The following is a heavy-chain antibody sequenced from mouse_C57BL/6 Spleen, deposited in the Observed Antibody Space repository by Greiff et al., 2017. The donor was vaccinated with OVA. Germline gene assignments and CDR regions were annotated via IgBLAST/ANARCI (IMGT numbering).Heavy chain of an antibody. CDR1: GYTFTDYN. V-gene: IGHV1-18*01. J-gene: IGHJ4*01. CDR3: AREGGTYYAMDY. Sequence: VQLKESGPELVKPGASVKIPCKASGYTFTDYNMDWVKQSHGKSLEWIGDINPNNGGTIYNQKFKGKATLTVDKSSSTAYMELRSLTSEDTAVYYCAREGGTYYAMDYWGQGTSVTVSS. D-gene: IGHD3-3*01. CDR2: INPNNGGT.